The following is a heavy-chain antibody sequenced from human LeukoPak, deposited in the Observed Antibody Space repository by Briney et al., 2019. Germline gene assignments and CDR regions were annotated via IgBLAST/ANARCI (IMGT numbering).Heavy chain of an antibody. CDR1: GFTFSNYW. D-gene: IGHD6-25*01. Sequence: GSLRLSCAASGFTFSNYWMHWVRQAPGKGLVWVSRINGDGSSTAYADSVKGRFTISRDNAKNTLYLQMNSLTAEDTAVYYCARGPPWYFDLWGRGTLVTVSS. V-gene: IGHV3-74*01. CDR2: INGDGSST. J-gene: IGHJ2*01. CDR3: ARGPPWYFDL.